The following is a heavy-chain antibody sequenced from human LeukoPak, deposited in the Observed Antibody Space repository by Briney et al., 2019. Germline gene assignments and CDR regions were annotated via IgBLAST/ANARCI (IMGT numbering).Heavy chain of an antibody. V-gene: IGHV3-13*01. CDR1: DFPFSSYD. Sequence: GGSLSFSFAAPDFPFSSYDMHWVRKPKGKGLEWVSAIGTAGDTYYPGSVKGRFTISRENAKNSLYLQMNSLRAGDTAVYYCARANVDHYGMDVWGQGTTVTVSS. CDR2: IGTAGDT. D-gene: IGHD3/OR15-3a*01. CDR3: ARANVDHYGMDV. J-gene: IGHJ6*02.